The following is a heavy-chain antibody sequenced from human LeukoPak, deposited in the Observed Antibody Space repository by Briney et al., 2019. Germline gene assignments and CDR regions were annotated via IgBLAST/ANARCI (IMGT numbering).Heavy chain of an antibody. D-gene: IGHD2-15*01. J-gene: IGHJ4*02. CDR1: GDSISSYY. CDR2: IYYSGST. CDR3: ARGSVLENYCSGGSCYDGAGY. V-gene: IGHV4-59*01. Sequence: SETLSLTCTVSGDSISSYYCSWIRQPPGKGLEWIGYIYYSGSTSYNPSLKSRVTISLDTSNNQFSLKLRSVTAADTAVYYCARGSVLENYCSGGSCYDGAGYWGQGTLVTVSS.